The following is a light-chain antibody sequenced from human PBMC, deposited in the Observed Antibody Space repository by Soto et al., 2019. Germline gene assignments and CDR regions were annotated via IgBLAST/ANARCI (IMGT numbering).Light chain of an antibody. V-gene: IGLV2-14*01. CDR2: EVS. CDR3: NSYSSSSTVV. J-gene: IGLJ2*01. CDR1: SSDVGGYGY. Sequence: QSVLTQPASVSGSPGQSITISCTGTSSDVGGYGYVSWYQQHPGEAPKLMIYEVSNRPSGVSNRFSGSKSGNTASLTISGLQAEDEADYYCNSYSSSSTVVFGGGTKVTVL.